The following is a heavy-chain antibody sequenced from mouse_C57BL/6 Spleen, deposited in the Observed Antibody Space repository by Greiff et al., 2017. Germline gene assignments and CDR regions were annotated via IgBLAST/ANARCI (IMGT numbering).Heavy chain of an antibody. D-gene: IGHD2-3*01. CDR1: GFTFSDYY. J-gene: IGHJ2*01. CDR2: INYDGSST. Sequence: EVQRVESEGGLVQPGSSMKLSCTASGFTFSDYYMAWVRQVPEKGLEWVANINYDGSSTYYLDSLKSRFIISRDNAKNILYLQMSSLKSEDTATYYCARDYEYFDYWGQGTTLTVSS. V-gene: IGHV5-16*01. CDR3: ARDYEYFDY.